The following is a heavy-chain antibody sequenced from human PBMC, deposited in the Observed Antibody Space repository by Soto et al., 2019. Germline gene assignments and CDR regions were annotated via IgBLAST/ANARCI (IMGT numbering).Heavy chain of an antibody. CDR3: ARLYTYYDFWSAADY. D-gene: IGHD3-3*01. V-gene: IGHV3-23*01. CDR1: GFTFSTYA. Sequence: GGSLRLSXAASGFTFSTYAMTWVHQAPGKGLEWVSIISGGAYSVYYADSVKGRFTISRDNSKSTLYLQMSSLRAADTAVYYCARLYTYYDFWSAADYWGQGTLVTVSS. CDR2: ISGGAYSV. J-gene: IGHJ4*02.